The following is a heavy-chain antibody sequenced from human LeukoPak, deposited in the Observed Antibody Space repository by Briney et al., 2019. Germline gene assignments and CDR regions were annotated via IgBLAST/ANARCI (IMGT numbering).Heavy chain of an antibody. CDR3: ARDYWWNYDY. D-gene: IGHD1-7*01. J-gene: IGHJ4*02. CDR2: ISKDGSDK. V-gene: IGHV3-30-3*01. Sequence: GGSLRLSCAASGFTFSDYAMHWVRQVPGKGLEWVAVISKDGSDKYYPGSVRGRFTISRDNSKNTIYLQMDSLRAEDTAIYYCARDYWWNYDYWGQGTLVTVSS. CDR1: GFTFSDYA.